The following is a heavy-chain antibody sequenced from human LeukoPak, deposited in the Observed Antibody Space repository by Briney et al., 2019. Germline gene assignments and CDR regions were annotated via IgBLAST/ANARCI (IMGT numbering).Heavy chain of an antibody. CDR1: GFTFSSYA. Sequence: PLRLSCAASGFTFSSYAMHRVPQAPRKGLEWVAVISYDGSNKYYADSVKGRFTISRDNSKNTLYQQMNSLRAEDTAVYYCARDASLTYYYDSSGYYSDYWGQGTLVTVSS. J-gene: IGHJ4*02. CDR2: ISYDGSNK. V-gene: IGHV3-30*04. CDR3: ARDASLTYYYDSSGYYSDY. D-gene: IGHD3-22*01.